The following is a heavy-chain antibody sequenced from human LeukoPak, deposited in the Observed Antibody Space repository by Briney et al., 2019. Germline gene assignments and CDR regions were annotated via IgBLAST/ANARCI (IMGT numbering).Heavy chain of an antibody. J-gene: IGHJ3*02. V-gene: IGHV4-30-2*01. CDR2: IYHSGST. Sequence: PSETLSLTCAVSGGSISSGGYSWSWIRQPPGKGLEWIGYIYHSGSTYYNPSLKSRVTISVDRSKNQFSLKLSSVTAADTAVYYCARDDSSGYHDAFDIWGQGTMVTVSS. D-gene: IGHD3-22*01. CDR3: ARDDSSGYHDAFDI. CDR1: GGSISSGGYS.